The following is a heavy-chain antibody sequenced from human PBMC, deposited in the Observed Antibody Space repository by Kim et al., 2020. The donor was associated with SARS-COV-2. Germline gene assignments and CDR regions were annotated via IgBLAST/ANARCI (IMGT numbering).Heavy chain of an antibody. CDR1: GFIFSSNA. Sequence: GGSLRLSCSASGFIFSSNAMHWVRQAPGMGLEFVSAITGNGANTFYADSVRGRFTISRDNSRNTLFLQMNSLRLADTAVYYCVNERGYDYGYSYGPKWGQGTLVTVS. D-gene: IGHD5-12*01. CDR2: ITGNGANT. V-gene: IGHV3-64D*06. CDR3: VNERGYDYGYSYGPK. J-gene: IGHJ4*02.